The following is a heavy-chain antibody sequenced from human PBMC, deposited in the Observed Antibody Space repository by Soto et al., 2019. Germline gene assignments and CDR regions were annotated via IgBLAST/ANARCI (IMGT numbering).Heavy chain of an antibody. CDR1: GYTFTSYY. Sequence: ASVKVSCKASGYTFTSYYMHWVRQAPGQGLEWMGIINPSGGSTSYAQKFQGRVTMTRDTSTSTVYMELSSLRSEDTAVYYCARDDKNCGGDCLFDPWGQANRGTVPS. CDR2: INPSGGST. D-gene: IGHD2-21*02. CDR3: ARDDKNCGGDCLFDP. V-gene: IGHV1-46*01. J-gene: IGHJ5*02.